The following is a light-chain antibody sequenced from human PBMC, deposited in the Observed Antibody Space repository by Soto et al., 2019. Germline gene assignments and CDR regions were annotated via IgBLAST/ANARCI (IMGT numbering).Light chain of an antibody. Sequence: TLSLSPGERATLSCRASQSVSSSYLAWYQQKPGQAPRLLIYGASSRATGIPDRFSGSGSGTDFTLTISRLEPEDFAVYYCQQYGISPLTFGGRSKVDIK. V-gene: IGKV3-20*01. CDR2: GAS. CDR1: QSVSSSY. J-gene: IGKJ4*01. CDR3: QQYGISPLT.